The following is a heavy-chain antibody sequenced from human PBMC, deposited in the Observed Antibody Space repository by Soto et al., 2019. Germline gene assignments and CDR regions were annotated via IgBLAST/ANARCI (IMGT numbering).Heavy chain of an antibody. J-gene: IGHJ5*02. D-gene: IGHD3-22*01. V-gene: IGHV4-31*03. CDR3: ARNAYYYDSSGYEFDP. CDR2: IYYSGST. Sequence: LSLTCPVSGGSISSGGYYWSWIRQHPGKGLEWIGYIYYSGSTYYNPSLKSRVTISVDTSKNQFSLKLSSVTAADTAVYYCARNAYYYDSSGYEFDPWGQGTLVTVSS. CDR1: GGSISSGGYY.